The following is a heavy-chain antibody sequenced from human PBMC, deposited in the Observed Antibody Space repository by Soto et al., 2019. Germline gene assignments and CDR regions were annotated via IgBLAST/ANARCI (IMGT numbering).Heavy chain of an antibody. CDR1: GFTFSSYA. CDR2: ISGGGSTT. Sequence: EVQLLESGGGLVQTEGSLRLSCEASGFTFSSYAMSWVRQAPGKGLEWVSGISGGGSTTYYADSVKGRFTISRDNSKNTLYLQLNSLRAEDTAVYYCARDQAAGGTISRYFQDWGQGTLVTVSS. V-gene: IGHV3-23*01. CDR3: ARDQAAGGTISRYFQD. J-gene: IGHJ1*01. D-gene: IGHD6-13*01.